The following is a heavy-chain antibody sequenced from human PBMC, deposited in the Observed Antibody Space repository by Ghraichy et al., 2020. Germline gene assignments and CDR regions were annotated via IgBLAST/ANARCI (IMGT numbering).Heavy chain of an antibody. D-gene: IGHD6-13*01. CDR1: GFTFSSYA. V-gene: IGHV3-64*01. CDR2: ISSNGGST. Sequence: GGSLRLSCAASGFTFSSYAMHWVRQAPGKGLEYVSAISSNGGSTYYANSVKGRFTISRDNSKNTLYLQMGSLRAEDMAVYYCARGEGDSSSWYDAFDIWGQGTMVTVSS. CDR3: ARGEGDSSSWYDAFDI. J-gene: IGHJ3*02.